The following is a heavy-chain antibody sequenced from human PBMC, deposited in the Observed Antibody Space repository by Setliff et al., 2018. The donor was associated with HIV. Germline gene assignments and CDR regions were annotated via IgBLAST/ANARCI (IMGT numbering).Heavy chain of an antibody. D-gene: IGHD6-19*01. V-gene: IGHV1-46*02. CDR2: INPSGGST. J-gene: IGHJ5*02. Sequence: ASVKVSCKASGYNFNNYYIQWLRQAPGERPEWIGEINPSGGSTSYAEKFQGRATVTRDNAKNTLYLQMNSLRADDTAVYYCASGQWLGSLGHHWGQGTLVTVSS. CDR1: GYNFNNYY. CDR3: ASGQWLGSLGHH.